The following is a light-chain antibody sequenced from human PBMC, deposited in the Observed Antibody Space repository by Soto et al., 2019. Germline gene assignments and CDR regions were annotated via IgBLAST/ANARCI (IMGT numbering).Light chain of an antibody. J-gene: IGKJ1*01. CDR2: YAS. V-gene: IGKV3-15*01. Sequence: ILMTQSLATLSLSPGERATFSCRASQSISGKLAWYQHRPGQAPRLLIYYASSRATGIPARFSGSGSGTAFTLNFSSLYSGDIALYDCQQYNNLPPWTSSQGAKADI. CDR3: QQYNNLPPWT. CDR1: QSISGK.